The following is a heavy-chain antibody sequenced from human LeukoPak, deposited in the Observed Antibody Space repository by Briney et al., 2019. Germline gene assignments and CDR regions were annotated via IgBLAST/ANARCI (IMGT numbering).Heavy chain of an antibody. CDR2: IYGGGST. V-gene: IGHV3-66*01. J-gene: IGHJ4*02. CDR3: ARAASVAGTYALNH. CDR1: FXSNY. Sequence: FXSNYXSWVRQAPGKGLEWVSVIYGGGSTKYSDSVKGRFTISRDNSKNTLYLQMNSLRAEDTAVYYCARAASVAGTYALNHWGQGTLVTVSS. D-gene: IGHD6-19*01.